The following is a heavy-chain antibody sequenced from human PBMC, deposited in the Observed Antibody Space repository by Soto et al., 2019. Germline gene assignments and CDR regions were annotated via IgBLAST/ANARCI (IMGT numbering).Heavy chain of an antibody. J-gene: IGHJ4*02. CDR1: GGSISSSSYY. CDR3: ARHDRRVPAMVKY. CDR2: IYYSGST. Sequence: QLQLQESGPGLVKPSETLSLTCTVSGGSISSSSYYWGWIRQPPGKGLEWIGSIYYSGSTYYNPSLKSRVTLHLDPYKIQCPRKLSSVTAADTAVYYCARHDRRVPAMVKYWGQGTLVTVSS. V-gene: IGHV4-39*01. D-gene: IGHD5-18*01.